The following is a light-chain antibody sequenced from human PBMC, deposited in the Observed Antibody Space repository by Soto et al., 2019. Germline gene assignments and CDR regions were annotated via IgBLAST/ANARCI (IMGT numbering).Light chain of an antibody. CDR3: QRYGSSPRWT. CDR1: QSVSSDF. V-gene: IGKV3-20*01. CDR2: GTS. Sequence: EIVLTQSPGTLSLSPGERATLSCRASQSVSSDFLAWYQQKPGQAPRLLIHGTSSRATGIPDRFSGSGSGTDSTLTISRLEPEDFAVYYCQRYGSSPRWTFGQGTKVDIK. J-gene: IGKJ1*01.